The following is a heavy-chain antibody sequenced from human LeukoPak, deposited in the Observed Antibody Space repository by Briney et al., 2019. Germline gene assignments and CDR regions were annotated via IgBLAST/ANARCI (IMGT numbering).Heavy chain of an antibody. J-gene: IGHJ4*02. V-gene: IGHV3-9*01. CDR3: AKDSYYDSSGYNDY. CDR1: GFIFDDSG. CDR2: ISPTSDGI. Sequence: PGRSLRLSCVASGFIFDDSGMHWVRQAPGKGLEWVSGISPTSDGIGYADSVKGRFTISRDNSKNTLYLQMNSLRAEDTAVYYCAKDSYYDSSGYNDYWGQGTLVTVSS. D-gene: IGHD3-22*01.